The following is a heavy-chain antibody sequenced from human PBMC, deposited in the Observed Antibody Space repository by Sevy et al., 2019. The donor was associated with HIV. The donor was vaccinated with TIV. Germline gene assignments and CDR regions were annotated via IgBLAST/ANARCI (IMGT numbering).Heavy chain of an antibody. CDR3: ALERLSSDVAEYFQN. Sequence: GGSLRLSCAASGFTFNRYSMHWVRQAPGKGLEWVATISFDATNKHYPDSVKGRFTISRYNFQNSLFLQMDSLRPEDTAVYYCALERLSSDVAEYFQNWGQGTLVTVSS. J-gene: IGHJ1*01. CDR1: GFTFNRYS. CDR2: ISFDATNK. D-gene: IGHD1-1*01. V-gene: IGHV3-30-3*01.